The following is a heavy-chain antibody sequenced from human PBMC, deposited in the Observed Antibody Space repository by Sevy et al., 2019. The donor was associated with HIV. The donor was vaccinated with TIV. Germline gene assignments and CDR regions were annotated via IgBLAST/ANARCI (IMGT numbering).Heavy chain of an antibody. Sequence: GGSLRRSCAASGFTFSSYAMSWVRQAPGKGLEWVSAISGSGGSTYYADSVKGRFTISRDNSKNTLYLQMNSPRAEDTAVYDSAMSSSWRGYYMDVWGKGTTVTVSS. CDR3: AMSSSWRGYYMDV. D-gene: IGHD6-13*01. J-gene: IGHJ6*03. CDR2: ISGSGGST. CDR1: GFTFSSYA. V-gene: IGHV3-23*01.